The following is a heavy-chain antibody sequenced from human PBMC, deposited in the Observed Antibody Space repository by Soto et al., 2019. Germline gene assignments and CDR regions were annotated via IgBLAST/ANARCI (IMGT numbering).Heavy chain of an antibody. D-gene: IGHD2-2*01. CDR3: ARVSAMTPRPGDD. V-gene: IGHV3-23*01. J-gene: IGHJ4*02. CDR1: GFSFDSIG. Sequence: EVQVLESGGVLVHPGGSLRLSCAASGFSFDSIGMSWVRQAPGKGLDWVSGFSGSAGSTYYADSVRGRFTISRDSSKNTVYLQLNRLRAEDTAVYYCARVSAMTPRPGDDWSQGTLVTVSS. CDR2: FSGSAGST.